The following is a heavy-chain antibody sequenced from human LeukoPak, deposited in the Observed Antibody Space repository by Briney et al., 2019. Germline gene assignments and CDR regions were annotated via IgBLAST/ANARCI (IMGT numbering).Heavy chain of an antibody. V-gene: IGHV3-48*01. Sequence: GGSLRLSCAASGFTFSSYSMNRVRQAPGKGLEWVSYISSSSSDIYYADSVKGRFTISRDNAKKSLYLQMNSLRAEDTAVYYCARDRWDVDRAFDYWGQGTLVTVSS. CDR3: ARDRWDVDRAFDY. CDR2: ISSSSSDI. D-gene: IGHD5-12*01. CDR1: GFTFSSYS. J-gene: IGHJ4*02.